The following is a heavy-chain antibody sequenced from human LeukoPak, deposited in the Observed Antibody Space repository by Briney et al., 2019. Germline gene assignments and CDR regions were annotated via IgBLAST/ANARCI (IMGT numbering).Heavy chain of an antibody. Sequence: GAPLLPSSASGCTFISYAMSWVRRAPGKGLEWVSAIISSGDNTYYSDSVKGRLTISRDNSNNTTYLQMNSRRAEDTAEYYCAKRGGYHDAFDIWGQGTMVTVSS. J-gene: IGHJ3*02. D-gene: IGHD2-2*01. V-gene: IGHV3-23*01. CDR3: AKRGGYHDAFDI. CDR2: IISSGDNT. CDR1: GCTFISYA.